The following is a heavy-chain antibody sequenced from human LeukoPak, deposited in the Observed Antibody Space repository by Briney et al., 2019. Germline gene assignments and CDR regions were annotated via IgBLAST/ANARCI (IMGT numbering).Heavy chain of an antibody. CDR1: GFTFSTSA. CDR2: ISESGGST. D-gene: IGHD2-15*01. J-gene: IGHJ4*02. Sequence: GGSLRLSRVVSGFTFSTSAMSWVRQAPGKGLEWASGISESGGSTYYADSVKGRFTSSRDNSKSTLCLQMNSLRAEDTAVYYCAKQLGYCSDGSCYFPYWGQGTLVTVSS. V-gene: IGHV3-23*01. CDR3: AKQLGYCSDGSCYFPY.